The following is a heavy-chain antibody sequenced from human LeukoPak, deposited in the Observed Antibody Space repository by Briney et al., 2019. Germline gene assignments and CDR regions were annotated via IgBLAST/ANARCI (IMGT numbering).Heavy chain of an antibody. Sequence: SETLSLTCTVSGGSISNSGYYWGWIRQPPGKGLEWIGNIYYSGSTYYNPSLKSRVTISVDTSKNQFSLKLSSVTAADTAVYCWPKTHYYDPFDFWGQGSLVTVSS. V-gene: IGHV4-39*01. CDR1: GGSISNSGYY. D-gene: IGHD3-22*01. CDR2: IYYSGST. J-gene: IGHJ4*02. CDR3: PKTHYYDPFDF.